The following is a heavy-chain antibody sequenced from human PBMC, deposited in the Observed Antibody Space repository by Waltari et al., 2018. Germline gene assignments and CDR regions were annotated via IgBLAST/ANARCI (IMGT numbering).Heavy chain of an antibody. CDR3: ARDWAFDI. CDR1: GFTVSSNY. Sequence: EVQLVETGGGLIQPGGSLRLSCAASGFTVSSNYMSWVRQAPGKGLECVSVIYIGGSTYYADSVKGRFTISRDNSKNTLYLQMNSLRAEDTAVYYCARDWAFDIWGQGTMSPSLQ. V-gene: IGHV3-53*02. J-gene: IGHJ3*02. CDR2: IYIGGST.